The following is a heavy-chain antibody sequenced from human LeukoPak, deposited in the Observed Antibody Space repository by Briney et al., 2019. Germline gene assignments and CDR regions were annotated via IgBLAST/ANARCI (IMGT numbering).Heavy chain of an antibody. D-gene: IGHD3-22*01. CDR3: AKDPKKKVYYYDSSV. J-gene: IGHJ4*02. CDR1: GFTFSSYA. Sequence: GGTLRLSCAASGFTFSSYAMSWVRQAPGKGLEWVSAISGSGGSTYYADSVKGRFTISRDNSKNTLYLQMNSLRAEDTAVYYCAKDPKKKVYYYDSSVWGQGTLVTVSS. V-gene: IGHV3-23*01. CDR2: ISGSGGST.